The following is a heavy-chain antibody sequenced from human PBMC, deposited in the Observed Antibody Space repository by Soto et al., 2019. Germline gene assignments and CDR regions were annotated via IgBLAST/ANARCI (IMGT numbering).Heavy chain of an antibody. CDR3: ARDRQYCSGGSCYSLYYYYYGMDV. CDR1: GFTFSSYA. Sequence: GGSLRLSCAASGFTFSSYAMHWVRQAPGKGLEWVAVISYDGSNKYYADSVKGRFTISRDNSKNTLYLQMNSLRAEDTAVYYCARDRQYCSGGSCYSLYYYYYGMDVWGQGTTVTVSS. V-gene: IGHV3-30-3*01. J-gene: IGHJ6*02. D-gene: IGHD2-15*01. CDR2: ISYDGSNK.